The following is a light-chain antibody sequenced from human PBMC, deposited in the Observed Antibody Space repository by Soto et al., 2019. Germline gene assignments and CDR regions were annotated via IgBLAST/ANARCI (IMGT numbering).Light chain of an antibody. CDR1: QTIANY. V-gene: IGKV1-39*01. CDR2: AAS. J-gene: IGKJ2*01. Sequence: DIQMTQSPSSLSASVGDRVTISCRPSQTIANYLNWYQHKPGNAPKLLIYAASSLQTVVPSRFSGSGSGTDFTLTINSLQPKDFATYFCHQSHSSPYTFGQWNRLESK. CDR3: HQSHSSPYT.